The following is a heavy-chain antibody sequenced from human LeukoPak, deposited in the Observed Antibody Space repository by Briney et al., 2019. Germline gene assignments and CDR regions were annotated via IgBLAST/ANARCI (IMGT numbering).Heavy chain of an antibody. CDR3: AREIGPRQLHLWGSAFDY. J-gene: IGHJ4*02. CDR2: IYYSGST. CDR1: GGSISSYY. Sequence: PSETLSLTCTVSGGSISSYYWSWIRQPPGKGLEWIGYIYYSGSTNYNPSLKSRVTISVDTSKNQFSLRLSSVTAEDTAVYYCAREIGPRQLHLWGSAFDYWGQGTLVTVSS. D-gene: IGHD5-18*01. V-gene: IGHV4-59*01.